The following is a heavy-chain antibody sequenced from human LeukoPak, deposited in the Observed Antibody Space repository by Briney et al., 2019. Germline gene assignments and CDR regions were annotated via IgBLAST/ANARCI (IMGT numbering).Heavy chain of an antibody. CDR3: ARGGGLDV. Sequence: GSLRLSCAAPGFTFSSYWMNWARQALGKGLEWVASINHNGNVNYYVDSVKGRFTISRDNAKNSLYLQMSNLRAEDTAVYFCARGGGLDVWGQGATVTVSS. CDR1: GFTFSSYW. CDR2: INHNGNVN. V-gene: IGHV3-7*03. J-gene: IGHJ6*02. D-gene: IGHD3-16*01.